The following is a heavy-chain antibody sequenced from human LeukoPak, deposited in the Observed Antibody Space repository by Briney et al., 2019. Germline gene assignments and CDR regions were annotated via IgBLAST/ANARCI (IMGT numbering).Heavy chain of an antibody. CDR2: IYTSGST. V-gene: IGHV4-61*02. CDR1: GGSFSGSYY. Sequence: PSETLSLTCAVYGGSFSGSYYWSWIRQPAGKGLEWIGRIYTSGSTNYNPSLKSRVTISVDTSKNQFSLKLSSVTAADTAVYYCAREPYYDILTVYFDYWGQGTLVTVSS. D-gene: IGHD3-9*01. J-gene: IGHJ4*02. CDR3: AREPYYDILTVYFDY.